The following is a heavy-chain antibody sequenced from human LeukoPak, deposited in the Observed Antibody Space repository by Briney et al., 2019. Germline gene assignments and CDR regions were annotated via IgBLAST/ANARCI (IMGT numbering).Heavy chain of an antibody. J-gene: IGHJ6*02. D-gene: IGHD5-24*01. CDR1: GFTFSSYA. Sequence: GGSLRLSCAASGFTFSSYAMSWVRQAPGKGLEWVSAISGSGDNTYYADSVKGRFTISRDNSKNTLCLQMNSLRAEDTAIYYCAKYFEAMAHYHYYGMDVWGRGTTVTVPS. CDR3: AKYFEAMAHYHYYGMDV. V-gene: IGHV3-23*01. CDR2: ISGSGDNT.